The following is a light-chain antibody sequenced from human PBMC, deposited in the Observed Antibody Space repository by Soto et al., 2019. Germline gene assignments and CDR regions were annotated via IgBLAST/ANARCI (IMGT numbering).Light chain of an antibody. CDR1: QGISNY. Sequence: DIQMTQSPSSLSASVGDRVTITCRASQGISNYLAWYQQKPGKVPKLLIYAASTLQSGVPSRFSGSGSGTDFTLTISSLQAEDVAVYYCQQYYSTRTFGQGTKVDIK. CDR3: QQYYSTRT. V-gene: IGKV1-27*01. CDR2: AAS. J-gene: IGKJ1*01.